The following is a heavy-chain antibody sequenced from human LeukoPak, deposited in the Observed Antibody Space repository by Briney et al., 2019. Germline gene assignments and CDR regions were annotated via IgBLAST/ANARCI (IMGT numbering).Heavy chain of an antibody. CDR3: AKDRFGGTYFDY. V-gene: IGHV3-21*04. Sequence: KAGGSLRLSCGAFGFSFSSYSMNWVRQAPGKGLEWVSSISSTSSEKYYADSVKGRFTISRDNSKNSLYLQMNSPRTEDTALYYCAKDRFGGTYFDYWGQGTLVTVSS. J-gene: IGHJ4*02. CDR1: GFSFSSYS. D-gene: IGHD3-16*01. CDR2: ISSTSSEK.